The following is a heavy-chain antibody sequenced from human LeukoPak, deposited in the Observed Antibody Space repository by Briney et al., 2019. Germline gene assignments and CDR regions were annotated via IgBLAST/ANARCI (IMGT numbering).Heavy chain of an antibody. CDR2: INHSGST. Sequence: SETLSLTCAVYGGSFSGYYWSWIRQPPGKGLEWIGEINHSGSTNYSPSLKSRVTISVDTSKNQFSLKLSSVTAADTAVYYCALVRGYYYYGMDVWGQGTTVTVSS. V-gene: IGHV4-34*01. J-gene: IGHJ6*02. CDR1: GGSFSGYY. CDR3: ALVRGYYYYGMDV. D-gene: IGHD3-10*01.